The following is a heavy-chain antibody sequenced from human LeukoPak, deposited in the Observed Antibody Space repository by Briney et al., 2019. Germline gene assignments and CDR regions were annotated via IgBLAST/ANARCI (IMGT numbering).Heavy chain of an antibody. J-gene: IGHJ4*02. V-gene: IGHV3-21*01. D-gene: IGHD5-12*01. CDR2: ISSSSSYI. Sequence: PGGSLRLSCEGSGFPFGSYVMNWVRQAPGKGLEWVSSISSSSSYIYYADSVKGRFTISRDNAKNSLYLQMNSLRAEDTAVYYCARGFVGYSGYDLQDYWGQGTLVTVSS. CDR3: ARGFVGYSGYDLQDY. CDR1: GFPFGSYV.